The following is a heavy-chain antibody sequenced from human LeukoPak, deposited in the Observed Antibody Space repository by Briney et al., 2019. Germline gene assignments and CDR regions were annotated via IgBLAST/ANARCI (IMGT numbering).Heavy chain of an antibody. CDR2: ISYNGGRK. V-gene: IGHV3-30*04. D-gene: IGHD3-22*01. CDR3: ALLGYYYDSSGYCDY. Sequence: GGSLRLSCVASGFSFSGYAIHWVRQAPGKGLEWVALISYNGGRKDYADSVKGRFTLSRDNAQNSLYLQMSSLRAEDTAVYYCALLGYYYDSSGYCDYWGQGTLVTVSS. J-gene: IGHJ4*02. CDR1: GFSFSGYA.